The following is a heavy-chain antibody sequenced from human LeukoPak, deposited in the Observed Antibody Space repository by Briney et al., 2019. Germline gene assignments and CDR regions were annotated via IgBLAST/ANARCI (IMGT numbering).Heavy chain of an antibody. D-gene: IGHD6-25*01. CDR2: INHSGST. J-gene: IGHJ6*03. CDR1: GGSFSGYY. CDR3: ARIGRLYYYYYMDV. V-gene: IGHV4-34*01. Sequence: SETLSLTCAVYGGSFSGYYWSWNRQPPGKGLEWIGEINHSGSTNYNPSLKSRVTISVDTSKNQFSLKLSSVTAADTAVYYCARIGRLYYYYYMDVWGKGTTVTVSS.